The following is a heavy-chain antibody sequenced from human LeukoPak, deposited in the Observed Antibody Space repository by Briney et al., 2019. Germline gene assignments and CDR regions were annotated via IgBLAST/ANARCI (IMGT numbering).Heavy chain of an antibody. J-gene: IGHJ4*02. CDR1: GFTFTSHW. V-gene: IGHV3-7*03. Sequence: PGGSLRLSCAASGFTFTSHWMSWVRQAPGKGLEWVANIKQDGSEKYYVDSVKGRFTFSRDNAKNSLYLQMNSLRAEDTAVYYCAKEGIWFGELFDYWGQGTLVTVSS. CDR2: IKQDGSEK. CDR3: AKEGIWFGELFDY. D-gene: IGHD3-10*01.